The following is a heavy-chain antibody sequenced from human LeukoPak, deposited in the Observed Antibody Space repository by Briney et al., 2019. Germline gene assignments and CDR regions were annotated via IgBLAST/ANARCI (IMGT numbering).Heavy chain of an antibody. V-gene: IGHV4-4*02. D-gene: IGHD3-3*01. CDR3: ARHKIAITMLGVHRWFDP. Sequence: PSGTLSLTCAVSGGSISSSNWWSWVRQPPGKGLEWIGDINRSGRAVYNTSLKSRVIISVDTSKNQFSLKVNSVTAADTAVYYCARHKIAITMLGVHRWFDPWGQGTLVAVSS. CDR1: GGSISSSNW. J-gene: IGHJ5*02. CDR2: INRSGRA.